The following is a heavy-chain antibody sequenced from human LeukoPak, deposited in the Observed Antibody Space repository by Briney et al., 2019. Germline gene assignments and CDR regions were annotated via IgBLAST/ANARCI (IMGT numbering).Heavy chain of an antibody. CDR2: ISSDGSKN. CDR1: GFTFTNYA. V-gene: IGHV3-30*18. J-gene: IGHJ4*02. CDR3: VKGLVQTTMSYSVDY. Sequence: PGRSLRLSCAASGFTFTNYAMHWVRQTPGKGLEWVALISSDGSKNIYADPMKGRFTVSRDNSKNTLYLQMNSLRAEDTAVYYCVKGLVQTTMSYSVDYWGQGALVTVSS. D-gene: IGHD1-1*01.